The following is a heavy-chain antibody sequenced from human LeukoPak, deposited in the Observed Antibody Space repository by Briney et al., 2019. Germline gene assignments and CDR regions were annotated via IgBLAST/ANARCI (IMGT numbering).Heavy chain of an antibody. V-gene: IGHV3-53*01. D-gene: IGHD3-10*01. CDR3: AGGSYYGSGGRPGYFDH. CDR1: DFSVNNNY. CDR2: MDTFGGI. Sequence: GGSLRLSCAASDFSVNNNYMNWVRQAPGKGLEWVSLMDTFGGIYYRDSVKGRFTISRDISKNTLCLQMNTLSAEDTAIYYCAGGSYYGSGGRPGYFDHWGQGILVTVSS. J-gene: IGHJ4*02.